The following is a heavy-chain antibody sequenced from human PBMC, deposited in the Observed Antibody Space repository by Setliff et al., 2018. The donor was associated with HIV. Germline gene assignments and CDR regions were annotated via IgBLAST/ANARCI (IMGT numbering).Heavy chain of an antibody. CDR1: GLTFSSYW. V-gene: IGHV3-7*03. Sequence: PGGSLRLSCAASGLTFSSYWMGWVRQAPGKGLEWVANINQDGSETYYVDSVKGRFTIARDNAKNSLYLQMNSLRAEDTAVYYCARDPSYSSGWYWGDKYFQHWGQGTLVTVSS. J-gene: IGHJ1*01. CDR2: INQDGSET. CDR3: ARDPSYSSGWYWGDKYFQH. D-gene: IGHD6-19*01.